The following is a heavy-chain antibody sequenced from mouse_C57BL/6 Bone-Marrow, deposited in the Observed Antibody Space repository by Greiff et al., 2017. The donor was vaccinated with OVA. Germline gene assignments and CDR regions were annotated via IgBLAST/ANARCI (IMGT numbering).Heavy chain of an antibody. CDR2: INPSTGGT. D-gene: IGHD2-4*01. CDR1: GYSFTGYY. J-gene: IGHJ4*01. CDR3: ARRDYDYSYYAMDY. Sequence: EVQLQQSGPELVKPGASVKISCKASGYSFTGYYMNWVKQSPEKSLEWIGEINPSTGGTTYNQKFKAKATLTVDKSSSTAYMQLKSLTSEDSAVYYCARRDYDYSYYAMDYWGQGTSVTVSS. V-gene: IGHV1-42*01.